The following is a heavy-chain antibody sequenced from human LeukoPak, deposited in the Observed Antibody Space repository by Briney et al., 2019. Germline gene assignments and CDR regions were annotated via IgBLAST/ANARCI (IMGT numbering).Heavy chain of an antibody. Sequence: ASVKVSCKASGYTFTSYYMHWVRQAPGQGLEWMGIINPSGGSTSYAQKFQGRVTMTRDTSTSTVYMELSSLRSEDTAVYYCATDQEAGTPGVWGKGTTVTVSS. D-gene: IGHD1-1*01. V-gene: IGHV1-46*01. CDR3: ATDQEAGTPGV. CDR2: INPSGGST. J-gene: IGHJ6*04. CDR1: GYTFTSYY.